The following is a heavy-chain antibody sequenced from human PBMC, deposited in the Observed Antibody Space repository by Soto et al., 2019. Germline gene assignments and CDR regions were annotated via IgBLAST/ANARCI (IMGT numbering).Heavy chain of an antibody. CDR2: SNPDSGVT. Sequence: QVQLVQSGAEMKNPGASVKVSCNASGYIFSAYYMHWVRQVPGQGLEWMGWSNPDSGVTNYAQKFQGWVTMTRDTSIRTVYMDLSRLKSDGTAVYYCARGETGVDDAFDIWGQGTMVTVSS. D-gene: IGHD7-27*01. J-gene: IGHJ3*02. CDR3: ARGETGVDDAFDI. CDR1: GYIFSAYY. V-gene: IGHV1-2*04.